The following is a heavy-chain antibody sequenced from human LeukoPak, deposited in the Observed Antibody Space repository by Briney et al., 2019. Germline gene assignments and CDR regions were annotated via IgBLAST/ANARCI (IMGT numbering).Heavy chain of an antibody. CDR2: ISSGASTM. CDR1: GFMFSSIV. D-gene: IGHD6-19*01. Sequence: GGSLRVSSAAPGFMFSSIVMYSVRQAPGKGLEWVSYISSGASTMYYADSVKGRFTISRDNARNSLFLQMNSLRAEDTAVYYCALLAVASDFDYWGQGTLVTVSS. V-gene: IGHV3-48*03. CDR3: ALLAVASDFDY. J-gene: IGHJ4*02.